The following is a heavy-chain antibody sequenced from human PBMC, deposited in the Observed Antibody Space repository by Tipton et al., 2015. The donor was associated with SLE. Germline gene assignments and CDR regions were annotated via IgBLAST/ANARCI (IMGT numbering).Heavy chain of an antibody. V-gene: IGHV3-7*01. D-gene: IGHD2/OR15-2a*01. J-gene: IGHJ4*02. CDR3: ARGNKISTEY. CDR2: IKQDGSEK. Sequence: SLRLSCAASGFTFSSYWMSWVRQAPGKGLEWVANIKQDGSEKYYVDSVKGRFTISRDNAKNSLYLQMNSRRADVTAVYYCARGNKISTEYWGQGPLVSVSS. CDR1: GFTFSSYW.